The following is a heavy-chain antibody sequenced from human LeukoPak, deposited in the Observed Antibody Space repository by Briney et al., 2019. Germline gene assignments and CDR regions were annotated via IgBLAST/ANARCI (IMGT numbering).Heavy chain of an antibody. D-gene: IGHD1-1*01. CDR3: AKGSSNSRPYYFDY. J-gene: IGHJ4*02. CDR1: GFTFSNYV. CDR2: ITGSSDST. Sequence: PGGSLRLSCAASGFTFSNYVMRWVRQAPGKGLEWVSAITGSSDSTYYADSVKGRFTSSRDNSKSTLFLQMNSLRAEDTAIYYCAKGSSNSRPYYFDYWGQGTLATVSS. V-gene: IGHV3-23*01.